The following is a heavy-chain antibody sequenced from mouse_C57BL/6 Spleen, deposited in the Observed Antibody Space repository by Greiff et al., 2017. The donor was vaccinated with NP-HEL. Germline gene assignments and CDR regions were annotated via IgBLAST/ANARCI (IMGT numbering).Heavy chain of an antibody. V-gene: IGHV1-82*01. J-gene: IGHJ2*01. D-gene: IGHD1-1*02. CDR1: GYAFSSSW. Sequence: QVQLKESGPELVKPGASVKISCKASGYAFSSSWMNWVKQRPGKGLEWIGRIYPGDGDTNYNGKFKGKATLTADKSSSTAYMQLSSLTSEDSAVYFCARGGWYFDYWGQGTTLTVSS. CDR3: ARGGWYFDY. CDR2: IYPGDGDT.